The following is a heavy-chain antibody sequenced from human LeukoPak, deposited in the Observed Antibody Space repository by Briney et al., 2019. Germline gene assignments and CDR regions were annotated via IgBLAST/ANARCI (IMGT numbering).Heavy chain of an antibody. CDR2: IYPGDSDT. Sequence: GESLKISCKGSGYSFTSYWIGWVRQMPGKGLEWMGIIYPGDSDTRYSPSFQGQVTISADKSISTAYLQWSSLKASDTAMYYCARQGGGSGSYSILVYFDYWGQGTLVTVSS. D-gene: IGHD1-26*01. CDR3: ARQGGGSGSYSILVYFDY. V-gene: IGHV5-51*01. J-gene: IGHJ4*02. CDR1: GYSFTSYW.